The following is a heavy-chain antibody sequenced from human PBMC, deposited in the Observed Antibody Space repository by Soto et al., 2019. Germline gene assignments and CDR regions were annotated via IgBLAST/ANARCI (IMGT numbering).Heavy chain of an antibody. CDR1: EFTFSGSA. CDR3: TRLYCGGDCDFDS. CDR2: IRDKANSYAT. J-gene: IGHJ4*02. V-gene: IGHV3-73*01. D-gene: IGHD2-21*02. Sequence: GGSLRLSCAASEFTFSGSAMHWVRQASGEGLEWVGRIRDKANSYATAYTASVKGRFTISRDDSKNTAYLQMNSLKTEDTAVYYCTRLYCGGDCDFDSWGQGTLVTVSS.